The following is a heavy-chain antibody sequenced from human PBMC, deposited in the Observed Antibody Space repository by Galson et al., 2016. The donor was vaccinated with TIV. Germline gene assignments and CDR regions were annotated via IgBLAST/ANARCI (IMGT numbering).Heavy chain of an antibody. Sequence: SLRLSCAASGFTFSIYGMHWVRQAPGKGLEWVAVISYDGTNKHYADSVKGRFTISRDNNSKNTLYLQMNSLRLEDTAVYYCAKVGARGYGDYLYYLANWGRGTLVTVSS. CDR2: ISYDGTNK. CDR3: AKVGARGYGDYLYYLAN. J-gene: IGHJ4*02. CDR1: GFTFSIYG. D-gene: IGHD4-17*01. V-gene: IGHV3-30*18.